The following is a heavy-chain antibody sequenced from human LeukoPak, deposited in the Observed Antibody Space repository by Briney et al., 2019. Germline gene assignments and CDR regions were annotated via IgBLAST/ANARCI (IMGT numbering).Heavy chain of an antibody. CDR2: IIPIFGTA. CDR1: GSTFSSYA. D-gene: IGHD3-10*01. J-gene: IGHJ6*03. V-gene: IGHV1-69*05. Sequence: GASVKVSCKASGSTFSSYAISWVRQAPGQGLEWMGRIIPIFGTANYAQKFQGRVTITTDESTSTAYMELSSLRSEDTAVYYCARGHYYGSGSYYNPYYYMDVWGKGTTVTVSS. CDR3: ARGHYYGSGSYYNPYYYMDV.